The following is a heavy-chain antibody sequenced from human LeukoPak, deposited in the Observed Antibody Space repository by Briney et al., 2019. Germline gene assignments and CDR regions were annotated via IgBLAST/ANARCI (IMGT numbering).Heavy chain of an antibody. CDR3: ASWYSSGWYSFDY. Sequence: GGSLRLSCAASGFTFSSYWMHWVRQAPGKGLVWVSRINSDRSSTSYADSVKGRFTISRDNAKNTLYLQMNSLRAEDTAVYYCASWYSSGWYSFDYWGQGTLVTVSS. V-gene: IGHV3-74*01. CDR2: INSDRSST. CDR1: GFTFSSYW. D-gene: IGHD6-19*01. J-gene: IGHJ4*02.